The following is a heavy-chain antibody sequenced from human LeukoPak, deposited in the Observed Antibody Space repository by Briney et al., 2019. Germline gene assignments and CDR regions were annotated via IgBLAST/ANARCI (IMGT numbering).Heavy chain of an antibody. CDR1: GGSINSYY. J-gene: IGHJ4*02. Sequence: SETLSLTCSVSGGSINSYYWGWIRQPTGKGLEWIGRIYTRGSTNYSPSLKSRLTVSVDTSKNQFSLNLRSVTAADTAVYYCVGVASGWFVDFWGQGLLVTVSS. V-gene: IGHV4-4*07. CDR3: VGVASGWFVDF. D-gene: IGHD6-19*01. CDR2: IYTRGST.